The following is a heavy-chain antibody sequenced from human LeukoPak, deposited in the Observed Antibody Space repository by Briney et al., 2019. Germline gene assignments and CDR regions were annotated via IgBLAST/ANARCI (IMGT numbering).Heavy chain of an antibody. V-gene: IGHV4-59*12. CDR1: GGSISSYY. Sequence: SSETLSLTCTVSGGSISSYYWSWIRQPPGKGLEWIGYIYYSGSTNYNPSLKSRVTISVDTSKNRFSLKPSSVTAADTAVYYCARDGGYDRYFDIWGQGTMVTVSS. CDR3: ARDGGYDRYFDI. J-gene: IGHJ3*02. D-gene: IGHD2-2*01. CDR2: IYYSGST.